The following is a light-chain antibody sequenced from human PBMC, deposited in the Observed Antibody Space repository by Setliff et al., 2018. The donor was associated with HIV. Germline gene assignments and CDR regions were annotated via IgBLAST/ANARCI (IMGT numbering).Light chain of an antibody. J-gene: IGLJ1*01. V-gene: IGLV2-14*03. CDR1: SSDIGGYKY. CDR3: SAYASSDTLYV. Sequence: QSVLTQPASVSGSPGQWITISCTGTSSDIGGYKYVSWYQQHPGKAPKLIIYDVTNRPSDISNRFSGSKSGNTASLTISGLQAEDEANYYCSAYASSDTLYVFGTGTKV. CDR2: DVT.